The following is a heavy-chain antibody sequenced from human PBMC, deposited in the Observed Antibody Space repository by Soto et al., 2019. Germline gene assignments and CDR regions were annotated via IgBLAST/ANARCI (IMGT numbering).Heavy chain of an antibody. Sequence: PSETLSLTCTVSGGSISSSSYYWGWIRQPPGKGLEWIGSIYYSGSTYYNPSLKSRVTISVDTSKNQFSLKLSSVTAADTAVYYCARQGSLGSYYIKARYHWFDPWGQGTPVTVSS. V-gene: IGHV4-39*01. CDR3: ARQGSLGSYYIKARYHWFDP. CDR1: GGSISSSSYY. CDR2: IYYSGST. D-gene: IGHD3-10*01. J-gene: IGHJ5*02.